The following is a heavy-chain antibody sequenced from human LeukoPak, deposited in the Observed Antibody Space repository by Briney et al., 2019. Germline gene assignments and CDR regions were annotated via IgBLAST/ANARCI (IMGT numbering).Heavy chain of an antibody. D-gene: IGHD3-10*01. J-gene: IGHJ6*04. CDR2: IIPIFGTA. Sequence: AVKVSCKASGGTFSSYAISWVRQAPGQGLEWMGGIIPIFGTAHYAQKFQGRVTITADKSTSTAYMELSSLRSEDTAVYYCASAGITMVRGVPPNYYYYYGMDVWGKGTTVTVSS. CDR3: ASAGITMVRGVPPNYYYYYGMDV. V-gene: IGHV1-69*06. CDR1: GGTFSSYA.